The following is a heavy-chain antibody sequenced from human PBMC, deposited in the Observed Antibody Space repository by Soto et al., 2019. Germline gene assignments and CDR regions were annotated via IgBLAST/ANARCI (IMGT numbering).Heavy chain of an antibody. CDR3: ARDCPYTAMGNLGLYYYYYGMDV. D-gene: IGHD5-18*01. CDR1: GGSFSGYY. V-gene: IGHV4-34*01. Sequence: SETLSLTCAVYGGSFSGYYWSWIRQPPGKGLEWIGEINHSGSTNYNPSLKSRVTISVDTSKNQFSLKLSSVTAADTAVYYCARDCPYTAMGNLGLYYYYYGMDVWGQGTTVTVSS. CDR2: INHSGST. J-gene: IGHJ6*02.